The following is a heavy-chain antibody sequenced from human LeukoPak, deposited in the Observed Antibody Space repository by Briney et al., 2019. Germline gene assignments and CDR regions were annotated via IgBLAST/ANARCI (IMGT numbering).Heavy chain of an antibody. D-gene: IGHD2-2*01. V-gene: IGHV4-61*09. CDR2: IYTSGRT. CDR1: GGSISSGSYY. J-gene: IGHJ6*03. Sequence: SETLSLTCTVSGGSISSGSYYWSWIRQPAGKGLEWIGHIYTSGRTNYNPSLKSRVTISVDTSKNQFSLKLTSVTAADTAVYYCARGGRSFDIVVVPAAPIYMDVWGKGTTVTVSS. CDR3: ARGGRSFDIVVVPAAPIYMDV.